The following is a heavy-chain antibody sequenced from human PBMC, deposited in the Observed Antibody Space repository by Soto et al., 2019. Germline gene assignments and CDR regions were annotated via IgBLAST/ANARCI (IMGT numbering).Heavy chain of an antibody. CDR2: INPATGAA. V-gene: IGHV1-2*02. J-gene: IGHJ3*02. CDR3: ARGGGVGVAGSAAFDM. D-gene: IGHD3-3*01. CDR1: GYTVTAYY. Sequence: QLHLVQSGAVVKKPGASVTVSCSASGYTVTAYYMHWVRQAPGRGLEWMGGINPATGAAKYTQTFQGRVTMTRYTSTSPVFMELSGLTSESTAFFYCARGGGVGVAGSAAFDMWGQGTVVTVSS.